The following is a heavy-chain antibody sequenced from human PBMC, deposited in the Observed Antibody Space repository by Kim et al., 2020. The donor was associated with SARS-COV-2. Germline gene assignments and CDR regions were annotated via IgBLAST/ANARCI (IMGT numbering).Heavy chain of an antibody. CDR3: AREGEGGYCSGGSCYYFDY. Sequence: SRVTISVDTSNNQFSLKLSAVTAADTAVYYCAREGEGGYCSGGSCYYFDYWGQGTLVTVSS. J-gene: IGHJ4*02. D-gene: IGHD2-15*01. V-gene: IGHV4-34*01.